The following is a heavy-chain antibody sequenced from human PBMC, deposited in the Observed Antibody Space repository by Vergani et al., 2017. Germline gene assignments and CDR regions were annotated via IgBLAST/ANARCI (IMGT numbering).Heavy chain of an antibody. Sequence: QVQLVESGGGVVQPGGSLRLSCAASGFTFSSYGMHWVRQAPGKGLEWVAFIRYDGSNEYYADSVKGRFTISRDNSKNTLYVQMNSLRAEDTAVYYCAKKGSYGDYADYWGQGTLVTVSS. CDR3: AKKGSYGDYADY. D-gene: IGHD4-17*01. J-gene: IGHJ4*02. V-gene: IGHV3-30*02. CDR1: GFTFSSYG. CDR2: IRYDGSNE.